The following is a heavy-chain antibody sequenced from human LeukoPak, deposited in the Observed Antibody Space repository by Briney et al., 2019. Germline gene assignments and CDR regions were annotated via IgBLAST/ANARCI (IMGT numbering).Heavy chain of an antibody. CDR3: ARTYSSSSGLVDY. V-gene: IGHV4-4*07. CDR2: ISSSGTT. D-gene: IGHD6-6*01. Sequence: SETLSLTCTVSGGSMNIHFWSWIRQSAGKGLEWIGRISSSGTTKYNPSLKSRAIMSIDTSKNQFSLKVTSVTAADTAVYYCARTYSSSSGLVDYWGQGTLVTVSS. J-gene: IGHJ4*02. CDR1: GGSMNIHF.